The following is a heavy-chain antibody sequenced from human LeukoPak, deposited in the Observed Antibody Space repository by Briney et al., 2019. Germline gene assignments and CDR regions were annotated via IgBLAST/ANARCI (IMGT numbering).Heavy chain of an antibody. J-gene: IGHJ6*02. CDR2: IKEDGSEK. D-gene: IGHD3-3*01. CDR1: GFTFSSHW. Sequence: PGGSLRLSCAGSGFTFSSHWMNWVRQAPGKGLEWVASIKEDGSEKHYVDSVSGRLTISRDNAKNSLHLQMSSLRAEDTAVYYCARRGITISGVLVYHYSGLDVWGQGTTVTVSS. V-gene: IGHV3-7*01. CDR3: ARRGITISGVLVYHYSGLDV.